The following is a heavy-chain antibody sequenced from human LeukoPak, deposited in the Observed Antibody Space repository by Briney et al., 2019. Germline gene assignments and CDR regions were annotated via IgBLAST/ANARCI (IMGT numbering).Heavy chain of an antibody. Sequence: PSETLSLTCTVSGGSISSGIYYWGWIRQPPGKGLEGIGSIYYRWNAYYNPSLKSQVTISVDTSKNQFSLKLNSVTAADTAVYYCARHVRQQLPPKAFDYWGQGTLVTVSS. V-gene: IGHV4-39*01. CDR3: ARHVRQQLPPKAFDY. D-gene: IGHD6-13*01. CDR2: IYYRWNA. J-gene: IGHJ4*02. CDR1: GGSISSGIYY.